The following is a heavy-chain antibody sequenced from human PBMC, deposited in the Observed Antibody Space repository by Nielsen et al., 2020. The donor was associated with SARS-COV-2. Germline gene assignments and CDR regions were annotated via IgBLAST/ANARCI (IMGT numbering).Heavy chain of an antibody. D-gene: IGHD6-19*01. CDR2: ISYDGSNK. J-gene: IGHJ4*02. CDR1: GFTFSSYG. CDR3: ARDLGSSGRDY. V-gene: IGHV3-30*03. Sequence: GESLKISCAASGFTFSSYGMHWVRQAPGKGLEWVAVISYDGSNKYYADSVKGRFTISRDNSKNTLYLQMNSLRAEDTAVYYCARDLGSSGRDYWGQGTLVTVSS.